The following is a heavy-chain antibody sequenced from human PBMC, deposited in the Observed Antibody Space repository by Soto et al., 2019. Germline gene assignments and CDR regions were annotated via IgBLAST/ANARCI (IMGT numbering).Heavy chain of an antibody. CDR1: GGSFTSYS. D-gene: IGHD2-21*01. CDR3: AKSLLFVDHGYMDV. V-gene: IGHV1-69*02. Sequence: SVKVSCKASGGSFTSYSFTWVLQAPGQGLEWMGRIIPIQGKANYALKFQDRVTITADRSTRTVYMELTSLRPEDTAVYFCAKSLLFVDHGYMDVWGKGTTVTVSS. J-gene: IGHJ6*03. CDR2: IIPIQGKA.